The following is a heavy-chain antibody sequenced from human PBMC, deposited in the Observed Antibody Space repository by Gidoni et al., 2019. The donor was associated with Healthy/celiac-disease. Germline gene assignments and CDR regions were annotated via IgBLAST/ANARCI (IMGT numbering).Heavy chain of an antibody. Sequence: QVQLVESGGGVVQPGKSLRLSCAASGFTFSSYGMHWVRQAPGKGLEWVAVIWYDGSNKYYADSVKGRFTISRDNSKNTLYLQMNSLRAEDTAVYYCARGPGPDAFDIWGQGTMVTVSS. CDR3: ARGPGPDAFDI. CDR2: IWYDGSNK. J-gene: IGHJ3*02. CDR1: GFTFSSYG. V-gene: IGHV3-33*01.